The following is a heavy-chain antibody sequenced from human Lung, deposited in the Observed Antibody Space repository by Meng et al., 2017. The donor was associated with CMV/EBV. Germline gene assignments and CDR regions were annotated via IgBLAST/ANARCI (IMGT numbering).Heavy chain of an antibody. Sequence: ASVKVSXKVSGYTLTEVSRHWVRQAPGKGLEWMGGFDVENDEIIYAQKFQGRVTMTEDTSRDTAYMELSSLRSEDTAVYYCATGKYCGATSCEGSDTFEIWGQGTMVXVSS. V-gene: IGHV1-24*01. CDR3: ATGKYCGATSCEGSDTFEI. CDR2: FDVENDEI. CDR1: GYTLTEVS. J-gene: IGHJ3*02. D-gene: IGHD2-2*01.